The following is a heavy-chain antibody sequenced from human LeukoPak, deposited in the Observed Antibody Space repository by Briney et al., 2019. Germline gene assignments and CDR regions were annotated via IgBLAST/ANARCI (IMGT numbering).Heavy chain of an antibody. CDR1: GFTFSRYW. V-gene: IGHV3-74*01. CDR3: ARAPAEIGGYYPEYFRH. Sequence: GGALRLSCAASGFTFSRYWTHWGRHAPGKGLVWVSRIKSDGSTNYADSVKGRFTISGDNAKNTVSLQMNSLRAEDTGVYYCARAPAEIGGYYPEYFRHWGQGTLVTVSS. D-gene: IGHD3-22*01. CDR2: IKSDGST. J-gene: IGHJ1*01.